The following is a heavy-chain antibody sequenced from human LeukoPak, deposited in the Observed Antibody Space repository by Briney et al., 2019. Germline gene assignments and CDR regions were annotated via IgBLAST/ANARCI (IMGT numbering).Heavy chain of an antibody. Sequence: PGGSLRLSCTVSGFTVSSNSWSWVRQAPGKGLEWVSYISSSGSTIYYADSVKGRFTISRDNAKNSLYLQMNSLRAEDTAVYYCARSLGLDSSSWSVDYWGQGTLVTVSS. CDR1: GFTVSSNS. J-gene: IGHJ4*02. D-gene: IGHD6-13*01. CDR3: ARSLGLDSSSWSVDY. V-gene: IGHV3-48*04. CDR2: ISSSGSTI.